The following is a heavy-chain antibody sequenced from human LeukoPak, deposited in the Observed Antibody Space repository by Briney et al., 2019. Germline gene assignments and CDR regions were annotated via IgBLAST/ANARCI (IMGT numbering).Heavy chain of an antibody. CDR1: GFTFSSYG. J-gene: IGHJ4*02. Sequence: PGGSLRLSCAASGFTFSSYGMHWVRKAPGKGLEWVAVISYDGSNKYYADSVKGRFTISRDNSKNTLYLQMNSLRAEDTAVYYCAKGHSSGLWGRFDYWGQGTPVTVSS. D-gene: IGHD6-19*01. CDR3: AKGHSSGLWGRFDY. CDR2: ISYDGSNK. V-gene: IGHV3-30*18.